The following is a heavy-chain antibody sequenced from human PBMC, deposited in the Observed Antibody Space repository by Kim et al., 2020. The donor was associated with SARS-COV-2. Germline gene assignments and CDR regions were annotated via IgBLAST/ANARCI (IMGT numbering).Heavy chain of an antibody. V-gene: IGHV4-59*08. J-gene: IGHJ2*01. CDR2: IHYTAGT. CDR3: ARLGYCGGGSCHFGL. D-gene: IGHD2-15*01. CDR1: GGSIYNFY. Sequence: SETLSLTCSVSGGSIYNFYWSWVRQFPGEGLEWIAYIHYTAGTNYNPSLKSRVIISLDTSKNQFSLKMRSVTAEDTAVYYCARLGYCGGGSCHFGLWGR.